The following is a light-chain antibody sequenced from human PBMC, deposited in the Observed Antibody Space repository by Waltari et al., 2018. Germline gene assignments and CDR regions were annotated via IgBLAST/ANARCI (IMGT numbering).Light chain of an antibody. J-gene: IGLJ1*01. CDR2: EVN. CDR3: SSYAGSNNLV. V-gene: IGLV2-8*01. Sequence: QSALTQPPSASGSRGQSVTISCPGTSSDVGGYNYVPWYQHHPGEAPKLMIFEVNKRPSGVPDRFSGSKSGNTASLTVSGLQAEDDADYYCSSYAGSNNLVFGTGTKVTVL. CDR1: SSDVGGYNY.